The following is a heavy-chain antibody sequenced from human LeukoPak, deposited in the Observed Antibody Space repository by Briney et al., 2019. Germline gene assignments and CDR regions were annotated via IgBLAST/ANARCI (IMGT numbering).Heavy chain of an antibody. CDR2: MNQDGSEI. Sequence: GGSLRLSCVGSGFTFSRYWLNWVRQAPGKGLEWVANMNQDGSEIYYLDSVKGRFTISRENSKNTLYLQVNSLRAEDTAKYYCAKDATSSWSAPFDYWGQGTLVTVSS. V-gene: IGHV3-7*03. CDR1: GFTFSRYW. J-gene: IGHJ4*02. D-gene: IGHD6-13*01. CDR3: AKDATSSWSAPFDY.